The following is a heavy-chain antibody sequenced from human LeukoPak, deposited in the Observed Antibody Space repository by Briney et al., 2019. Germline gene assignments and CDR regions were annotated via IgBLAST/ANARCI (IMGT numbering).Heavy chain of an antibody. CDR1: GGSISSYY. J-gene: IGHJ4*02. D-gene: IGHD1-26*01. CDR3: ARGSVVGARLDS. Sequence: PSETLSLTCTVSGGSISSYYWNWIRQPPGKGLEWIEFFSYSGSSNYNPSLKSRVTISGDTSKNQFSLKLTSVTSADTAIYYCARGSVVGARLDSWGQGTLVTVSS. CDR2: FSYSGSS. V-gene: IGHV4-59*01.